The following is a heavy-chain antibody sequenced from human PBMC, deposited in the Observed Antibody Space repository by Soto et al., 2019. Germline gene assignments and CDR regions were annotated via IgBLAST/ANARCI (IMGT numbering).Heavy chain of an antibody. CDR2: ISYDGSNK. J-gene: IGHJ4*02. D-gene: IGHD3-10*01. Sequence: GGSLRLSCAASGFTFRSYGMHRVRQAPGKELEWVAVISYDGSNKYYADSVKGRFTISRDNSKNTLYLQMNSLRAEDTAVYYCAKDYGSGSYYNGYLFDYWGQGTLVTVSS. CDR3: AKDYGSGSYYNGYLFDY. V-gene: IGHV3-30*18. CDR1: GFTFRSYG.